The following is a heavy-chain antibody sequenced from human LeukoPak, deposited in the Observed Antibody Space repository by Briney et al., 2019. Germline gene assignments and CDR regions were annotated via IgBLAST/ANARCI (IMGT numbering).Heavy chain of an antibody. J-gene: IGHJ6*03. CDR2: ISGSGGST. CDR3: AKEGYVLRFLEWSTPSMDV. D-gene: IGHD3-3*01. CDR1: GFTFSSYA. V-gene: IGHV3-23*01. Sequence: GGSLRLSCAASGFTFSSYAMSWVRQAPGKGLEWVSVISGSGGSTYYADSVKGRFTISRDNSKNTLYLQMNSLRAEDTAVYYCAKEGYVLRFLEWSTPSMDVWGRGTTVTVSS.